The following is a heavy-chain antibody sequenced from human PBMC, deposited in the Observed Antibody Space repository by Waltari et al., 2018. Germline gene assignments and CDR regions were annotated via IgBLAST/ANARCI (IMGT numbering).Heavy chain of an antibody. CDR3: ARHTAEPRMRGFDY. CDR2: FFHTGSI. Sequence: QVQLQESGPGLLKPSETLSLTCAVSGGSIIGPNWWSWVRQSPGGGLEWIGEFFHTGSIKHNPSLNSRATIFFDNSNNQFHLRLSFVTAADTAIYCCARHTAEPRMRGFDYWGPGTLVIVSS. D-gene: IGHD5-18*01. CDR1: GGSIIGPNW. V-gene: IGHV4-4*01. J-gene: IGHJ4*02.